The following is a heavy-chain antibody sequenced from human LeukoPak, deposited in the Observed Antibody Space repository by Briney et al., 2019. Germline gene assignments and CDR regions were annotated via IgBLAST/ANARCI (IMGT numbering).Heavy chain of an antibody. CDR1: GFTFSTYN. CDR2: ISYDGSNK. CDR3: ARAYRRYFDWLPLPTMGAFDY. D-gene: IGHD3-9*01. V-gene: IGHV3-30*04. Sequence: GRSLRLSCAASGFTFSTYNIHWVRQAPGKGLEWVAVISYDGSNKWYADSVKGRFTISRDNSKNMLYLQLSSLRAEDTAVYYCARAYRRYFDWLPLPTMGAFDYWGQGTLVTVSS. J-gene: IGHJ4*02.